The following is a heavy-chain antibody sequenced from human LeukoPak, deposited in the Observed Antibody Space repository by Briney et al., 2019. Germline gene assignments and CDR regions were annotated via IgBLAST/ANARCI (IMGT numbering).Heavy chain of an antibody. Sequence: GGSLRLSCAASGFTFSSYSMNWVRQAPGKGLEWVSCISSSSSTIYYADSVKGRFTISRDNAKNSLFLQMNSLRDEDTAVYYCARARPDSSGYYYELYHYYGTDVWGQGTTVTVSS. V-gene: IGHV3-48*02. CDR2: ISSSSSTI. CDR3: ARARPDSSGYYYELYHYYGTDV. D-gene: IGHD3-22*01. CDR1: GFTFSSYS. J-gene: IGHJ6*02.